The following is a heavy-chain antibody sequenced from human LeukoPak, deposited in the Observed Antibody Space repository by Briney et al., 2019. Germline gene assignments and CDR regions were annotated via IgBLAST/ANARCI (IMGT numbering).Heavy chain of an antibody. CDR1: GFTFDDYA. V-gene: IGHV3-9*01. Sequence: GGSLRLSCAASGFTFDDYATHWVRQAPGKGLEWVPGISWNSGSIGYADSVKGRFTISRDNAKNSLYLQMNSLRAEDTALYYCAKDIGVAAAAFDAFDIWGQGTMVTVSS. CDR3: AKDIGVAAAAFDAFDI. CDR2: ISWNSGSI. J-gene: IGHJ3*02. D-gene: IGHD6-13*01.